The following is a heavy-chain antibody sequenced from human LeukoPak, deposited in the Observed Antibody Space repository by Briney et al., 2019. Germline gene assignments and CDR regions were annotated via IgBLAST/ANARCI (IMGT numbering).Heavy chain of an antibody. J-gene: IGHJ4*02. Sequence: SETLSLTCTVSGYSISSGYYWGWIRQPPGKGLEWIGSIYHSGSTYYNPSLKSRVTISVDTSKNQFSLKLSSVTAADTAVYYCARDHAYSSSWSDYWGQGTLVTVFS. CDR3: ARDHAYSSSWSDY. CDR1: GYSISSGYY. D-gene: IGHD6-13*01. CDR2: IYHSGST. V-gene: IGHV4-38-2*02.